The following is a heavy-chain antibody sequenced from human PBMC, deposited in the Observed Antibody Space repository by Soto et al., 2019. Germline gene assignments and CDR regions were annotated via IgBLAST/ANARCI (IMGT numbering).Heavy chain of an antibody. CDR3: AINYYDSSGYLY. CDR1: GHTLINYY. V-gene: IGHV1-46*01. D-gene: IGHD3-22*01. CDR2: IDPSGNGT. J-gene: IGHJ4*02. Sequence: ASVKVSCKTSGHTLINYYMHWVRQAPGQGLDWPGKIDPSGNGTSYAERFQGRITLTSDTSTKTVYVELSSLRSEDTAIYYCAINYYDSSGYLYWGQGTLVTVSS.